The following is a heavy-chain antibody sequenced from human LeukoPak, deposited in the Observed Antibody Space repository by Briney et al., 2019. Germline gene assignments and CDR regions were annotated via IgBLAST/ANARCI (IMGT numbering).Heavy chain of an antibody. CDR1: GYTFTSYI. D-gene: IGHD6-19*01. V-gene: IGHV1-3*01. CDR2: INAGNANT. Sequence: ASVKVSCKASGYTFTSYIIPWVRQAPGQRLEWMGWINAGNANTKYSQKFQGRVTITRDTSASTAFMELSSLTSEDTAVYYCARDSSVWYNDYWGQGTLVTVAS. J-gene: IGHJ4*02. CDR3: ARDSSVWYNDY.